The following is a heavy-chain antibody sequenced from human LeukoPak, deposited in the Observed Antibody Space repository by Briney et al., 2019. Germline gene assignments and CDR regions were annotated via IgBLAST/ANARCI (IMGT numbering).Heavy chain of an antibody. CDR3: AKLSSSWYYFWDY. CDR1: GFTFSSYA. Sequence: PGASLRLSCAASGFTFSSYAMSWVRQAPGKGLEWVSAISGSGGSTYYADSVKGRFTISRDNSKNTLYLQMNSRRAEDTAVYYCAKLSSSWYYFWDYWGQGTLVTVSS. J-gene: IGHJ4*02. CDR2: ISGSGGST. V-gene: IGHV3-23*01. D-gene: IGHD6-13*01.